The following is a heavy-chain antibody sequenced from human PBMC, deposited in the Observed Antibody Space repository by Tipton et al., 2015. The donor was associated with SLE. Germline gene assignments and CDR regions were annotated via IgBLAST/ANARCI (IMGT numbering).Heavy chain of an antibody. D-gene: IGHD3-9*01. CDR1: GGSISSYY. CDR2: VHYSGST. Sequence: TLSLTCSLSGGSISSYYWSWIRQSPGMGLEWIGYVHYSGSTNYNPSLKGRVTISVDTSKNHFSLKLNSVTAADTAVYYCARDLRKAPPYGFDVWGQGTMVTVSS. CDR3: ARDLRKAPPYGFDV. V-gene: IGHV4-59*01. J-gene: IGHJ3*01.